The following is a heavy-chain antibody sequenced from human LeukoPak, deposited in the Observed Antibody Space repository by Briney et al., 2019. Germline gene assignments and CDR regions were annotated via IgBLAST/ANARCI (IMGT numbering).Heavy chain of an antibody. Sequence: GGSLRLSCAASGFTFDDYAMHWVRQAPGKGLEWVSGISWNSGSIGYADSVEGRFTISRDNAKNSLYLQMNSLRAEDTALYYCARGPPISSWYSSDAFDIWGQGTMVTVSS. D-gene: IGHD6-13*01. CDR1: GFTFDDYA. CDR2: ISWNSGSI. V-gene: IGHV3-9*01. CDR3: ARGPPISSWYSSDAFDI. J-gene: IGHJ3*02.